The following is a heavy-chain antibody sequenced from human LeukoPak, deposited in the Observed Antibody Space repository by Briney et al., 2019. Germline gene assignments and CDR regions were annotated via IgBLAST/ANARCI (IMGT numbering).Heavy chain of an antibody. D-gene: IGHD3-10*01. CDR2: IYSGGST. CDR3: ARVEYYCGSHYYYYMDV. V-gene: IGHV3-53*01. CDR1: GFTVSSNY. J-gene: IGHJ6*03. Sequence: GGSLRLSCAASGFTVSSNYMSWVRQAPGKGLEWVSVIYSGGSTYYADSVKGRFTISRDNSKNTLYLQMNSLRAEDTAVYYCARVEYYCGSHYYYYMDVWGKGTTVTVSS.